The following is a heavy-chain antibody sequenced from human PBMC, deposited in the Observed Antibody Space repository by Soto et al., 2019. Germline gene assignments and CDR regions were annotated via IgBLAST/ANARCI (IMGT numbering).Heavy chain of an antibody. CDR2: ISWDGDIT. Sequence: GGLRLSCAASGFPFDDYAMHWVRQAPGKGLEWVSFISWDGDITYYADSVKGRFTISRDNSQNSLYLQMNSLRGEDTAFYYCAKGGGYTYGLFDYWGQGTQVTVSS. CDR1: GFPFDDYA. D-gene: IGHD5-18*01. J-gene: IGHJ4*02. CDR3: AKGGGYTYGLFDY. V-gene: IGHV3-43D*04.